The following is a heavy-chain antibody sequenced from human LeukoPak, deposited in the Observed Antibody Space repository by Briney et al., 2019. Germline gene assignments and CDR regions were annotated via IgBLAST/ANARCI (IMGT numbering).Heavy chain of an antibody. CDR2: IYHTGST. Sequence: SETLSLTCTVSGGSINSDPYYWGWIRQSPGKGLEWIGSIYHTGSTYYNPSLKSRVTIPVDTSKNQFSLRLTSMTAADTSVYYCASLIIVAGRPYFDYWGQGTLVTVSS. J-gene: IGHJ4*02. CDR1: GGSINSDPYY. V-gene: IGHV4-39*01. D-gene: IGHD6-19*01. CDR3: ASLIIVAGRPYFDY.